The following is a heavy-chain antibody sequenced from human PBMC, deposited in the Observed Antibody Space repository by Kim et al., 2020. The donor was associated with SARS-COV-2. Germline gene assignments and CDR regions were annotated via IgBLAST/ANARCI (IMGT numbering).Heavy chain of an antibody. Sequence: TDYNPPLKRRVVMSMDTSKNHFSLKLSSGTAADTAVYFCAREGPNGDVDHWGQGTLVNVSS. CDR2: T. CDR3: AREGPNGDVDH. D-gene: IGHD4-17*01. J-gene: IGHJ4*02. V-gene: IGHV4-30-2*05.